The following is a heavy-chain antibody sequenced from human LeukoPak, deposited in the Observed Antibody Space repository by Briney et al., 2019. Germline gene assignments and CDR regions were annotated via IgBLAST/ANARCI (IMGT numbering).Heavy chain of an antibody. J-gene: IGHJ6*02. D-gene: IGHD6-13*01. CDR1: GGSFSGYY. CDR2: IYYSGST. V-gene: IGHV4-59*01. CDR3: ARAPIAAAGAAYYYYGMDV. Sequence: SETLSLTCAVYGGSFSGYYWNWIRQPPGKGLEWIGYIYYSGSTNYNPSLKSRVTISVDTSKNQFSLKLSSVTAADTAVYYCARAPIAAAGAAYYYYGMDVWGQGTTVTVSS.